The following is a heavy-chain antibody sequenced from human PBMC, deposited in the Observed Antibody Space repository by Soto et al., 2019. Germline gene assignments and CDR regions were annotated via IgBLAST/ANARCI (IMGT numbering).Heavy chain of an antibody. CDR1: GFTLSSYA. CDR3: ARGDRGGSGSPASYYYSGWDV. J-gene: IGHJ6*02. D-gene: IGHD3-10*01. CDR2: ISAGGDMT. V-gene: IGHV3-23*01. Sequence: DVQLLESGGHWVQPGGSLRLSCSASGFTLSSYAMSWVRQAPGKGLEWVSSISAGGDMTYNSDSVRGRFTISRDNSNNALSLQMHNLRIEDTALYYCARGDRGGSGSPASYYYSGWDVWGQGATVIVS.